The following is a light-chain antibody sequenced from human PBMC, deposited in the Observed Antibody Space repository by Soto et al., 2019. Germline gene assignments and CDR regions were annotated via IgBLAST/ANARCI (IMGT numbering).Light chain of an antibody. CDR3: QQYYSYPPLT. CDR1: QGISSY. V-gene: IGKV1-8*01. Sequence: AIRMTQSPSSLSASTGDRVTITCRASQGISSYLAWDQQKPGKAPKLLIYTASTLQRGVQSRFSGSGSWTDFTLTSSCLQSEDCATYYCQQYYSYPPLTFGGGTKVEIK. J-gene: IGKJ4*01. CDR2: TAS.